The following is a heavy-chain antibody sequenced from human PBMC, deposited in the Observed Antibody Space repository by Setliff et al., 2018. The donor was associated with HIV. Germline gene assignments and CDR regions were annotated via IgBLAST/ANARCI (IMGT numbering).Heavy chain of an antibody. CDR2: INPHSGVT. CDR1: GYSFTGYW. V-gene: IGHV1-2*06. D-gene: IGHD3-10*01. Sequence: ASVKVSCKASGYSFTGYWMHWVRQAPGQGLEWMGRINPHSGVTNYAQKFQGRVTMTRDTSIATAYMDRSRLTSDDTAVYYCAKDSDFGGTTNWFDPWGQGTLVTVSS. J-gene: IGHJ5*02. CDR3: AKDSDFGGTTNWFDP.